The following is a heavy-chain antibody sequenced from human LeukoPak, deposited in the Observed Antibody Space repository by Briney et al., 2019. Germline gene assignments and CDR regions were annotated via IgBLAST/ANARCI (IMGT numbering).Heavy chain of an antibody. V-gene: IGHV1-69*02. CDR2: IIPILGIA. CDR3: ARGGYYYDSSGYYPFDY. Sequence: GSSVKVSCKASGGTFSSYTISWVRQAPGQGLEWMGRIIPILGIANYAQKFLGRVTITADKSTSTAYMELSSLRSEDTAVYYCARGGYYYDSSGYYPFDYWGQGTLVTVSS. J-gene: IGHJ4*02. CDR1: GGTFSSYT. D-gene: IGHD3-22*01.